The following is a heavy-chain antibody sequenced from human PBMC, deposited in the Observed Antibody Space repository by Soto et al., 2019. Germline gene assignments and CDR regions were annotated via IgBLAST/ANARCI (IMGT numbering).Heavy chain of an antibody. CDR1: GGSISSYY. J-gene: IGHJ4*02. CDR3: ARVASDEYYFDF. Sequence: SETLSLTCTVSGGSISSYYWSWIRQPPGKGLEWIGYIYYSGSTNYNPSLKSRVTISVDTSKNQFSLKLSSVTAADTAVYYCARVASDEYYFDFWAQGTLVTVSS. CDR2: IYYSGST. V-gene: IGHV4-59*01. D-gene: IGHD3-10*01.